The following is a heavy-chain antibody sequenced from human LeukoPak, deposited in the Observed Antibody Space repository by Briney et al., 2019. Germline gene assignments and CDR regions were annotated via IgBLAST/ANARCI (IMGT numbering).Heavy chain of an antibody. CDR3: ARDYYDSSGYYALSDY. CDR2: IYWDDDK. J-gene: IGHJ4*02. D-gene: IGHD3-22*01. CDR1: GFSLSTSGVG. V-gene: IGHV2-5*02. Sequence: SGPTLVKPTQTLTLTCTFSGFSLSTSGVGVGWIRQPPGKALEWLTLIYWDDDKRYSPSLKNRLTITKDTSKNQVVLTMTNMDPVDTATYYCARDYYDSSGYYALSDYWGQGTLVTVSS.